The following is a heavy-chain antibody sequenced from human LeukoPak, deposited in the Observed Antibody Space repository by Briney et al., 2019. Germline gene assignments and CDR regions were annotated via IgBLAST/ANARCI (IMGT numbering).Heavy chain of an antibody. J-gene: IGHJ4*02. CDR3: ARGPSGWGSLDS. CDR2: INSDGSST. CDR1: GFTFRSYW. Sequence: GGSLRLSCAASGFTFRSYWMHWVRKAPGKGLVWVSRINSDGSSTNYADSVMGRFTISRDNAKNTLYLQVKSLRAEDTAVYYCARGPSGWGSLDSWGQGTLVTVSS. V-gene: IGHV3-74*01. D-gene: IGHD7-27*01.